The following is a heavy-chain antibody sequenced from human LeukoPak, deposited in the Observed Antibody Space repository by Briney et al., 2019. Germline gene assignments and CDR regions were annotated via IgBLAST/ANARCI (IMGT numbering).Heavy chain of an antibody. CDR3: ARSNYYYMDV. J-gene: IGHJ6*03. CDR1: GGSISSYY. V-gene: IGHV4-59*01. Sequence: SETLPLTCTVSGGSISSYYWSWIRQPPGKGLEWIGYIYYSGSTNYNPSLKSRVTISVDTSKNQFSLKLSSVTAADAAVYYCARSNYYYMDVWGKGTTVTVSS. CDR2: IYYSGST.